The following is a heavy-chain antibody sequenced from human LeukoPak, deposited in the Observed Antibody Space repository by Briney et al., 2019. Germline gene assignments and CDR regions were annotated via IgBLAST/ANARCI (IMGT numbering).Heavy chain of an antibody. V-gene: IGHV4-59*08. CDR2: IYYSGST. CDR3: ARHEKYYGILTGYRPHYYFDY. J-gene: IGHJ4*02. D-gene: IGHD3-9*01. CDR1: GGSISSYY. Sequence: PSETLSLTCTVSGGSISSYYWSWIRQPPGKGLEWIGYIYYSGSTNYNPSLKSRVTISVDTSKNKFSLKLSSVTAADTAVYYCARHEKYYGILTGYRPHYYFDYWGQGTLVTVSS.